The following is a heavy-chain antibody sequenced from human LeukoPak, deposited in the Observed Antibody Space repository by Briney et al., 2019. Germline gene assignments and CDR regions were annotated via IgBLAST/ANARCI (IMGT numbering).Heavy chain of an antibody. CDR1: GYTFTDYY. V-gene: IGHV1-2*02. D-gene: IGHD6-6*01. J-gene: IGHJ4*02. Sequence: ASVKVSCKTSGYTFTDYYIYWMRQAPGQGLKWMGWINSNSGGTSYAQKFQGRVTLTRDTPTRTAFMELNRLTSDDTAVYYCARTSIAARRADFDYWGQGTVVTVSS. CDR3: ARTSIAARRADFDY. CDR2: INSNSGGT.